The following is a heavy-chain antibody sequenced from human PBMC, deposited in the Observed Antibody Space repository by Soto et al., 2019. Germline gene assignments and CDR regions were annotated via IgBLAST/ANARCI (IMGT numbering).Heavy chain of an antibody. CDR1: GGTFSSYA. CDR2: IIPIFGTA. V-gene: IGHV1-69*13. CDR3: ATERGDYGGNPAPYYYYGMDV. D-gene: IGHD4-17*01. J-gene: IGHJ6*02. Sequence: SVKVSCKASGGTFSSYAISWVRQAPGQGLEWMGGIIPIFGTAKYAQKFQGRVTITADESTSTAYMELSSLRSEDTAVYHCATERGDYGGNPAPYYYYGMDVWGQGTTVTVSS.